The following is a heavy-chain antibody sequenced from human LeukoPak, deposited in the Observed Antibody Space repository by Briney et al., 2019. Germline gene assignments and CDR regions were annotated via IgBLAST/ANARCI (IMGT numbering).Heavy chain of an antibody. D-gene: IGHD6-13*01. CDR3: TTDAGYSSRWYNY. CDR1: GFTFSSHA. Sequence: GGSLRLSCAASGFTFSSHAMGWVRQAPGKGLEWVGRIKSKVDGETTDYGAPVKGRFTISRDDSRNTLYLQMNSLKTEDTAVYYCTTDAGYSSRWYNYWGQGTLVTVSS. J-gene: IGHJ4*02. V-gene: IGHV3-15*01. CDR2: IKSKVDGETT.